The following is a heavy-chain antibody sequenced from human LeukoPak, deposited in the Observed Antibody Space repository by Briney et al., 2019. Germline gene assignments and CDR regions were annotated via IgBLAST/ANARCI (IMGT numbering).Heavy chain of an antibody. J-gene: IGHJ4*02. Sequence: GGSLRLSCAASGFTFRSYAMHWVRQAPGKGLEWVSSISSSSTYIYYADSVKGRFTISRDNAKNSLYLQMNSLRAEDTAVYYCARDDYGGVDYWGQGTLVTVSS. V-gene: IGHV3-21*01. CDR1: GFTFRSYA. CDR3: ARDDYGGVDY. D-gene: IGHD4-17*01. CDR2: ISSSSTYI.